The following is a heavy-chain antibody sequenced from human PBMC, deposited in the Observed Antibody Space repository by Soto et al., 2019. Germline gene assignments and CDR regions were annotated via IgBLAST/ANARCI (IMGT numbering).Heavy chain of an antibody. J-gene: IGHJ2*01. CDR1: GFSRGTYGVG. D-gene: IGHD1-26*01. Sequence: QITLNESGPTLVKPTQPLTLTCTFSGFSRGTYGVGVGWIRQPPGKALEWLALIHWDDDKRYSPSLTSRLTITKDTSKRQVFLTLTNMDPVDTATYYCAHRGGGIVDWYFDLWGRGTPVIVSS. CDR3: AHRGGGIVDWYFDL. CDR2: IHWDDDK. V-gene: IGHV2-5*02.